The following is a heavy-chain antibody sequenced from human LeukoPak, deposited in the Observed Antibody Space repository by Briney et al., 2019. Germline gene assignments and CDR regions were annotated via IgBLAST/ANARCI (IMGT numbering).Heavy chain of an antibody. CDR1: GYMFSNYW. Sequence: GESLKISCKGSGYMFSNYWIGWVRQMPGKSLEWMGTIYPGDSDTTYSPSLQGQVTISADKSISTAYLQWNSPKASDTAMYFCARQTSSSSRVDFWGQGTLVTVSS. CDR2: IYPGDSDT. V-gene: IGHV5-51*01. J-gene: IGHJ4*02. D-gene: IGHD6-6*01. CDR3: ARQTSSSSRVDF.